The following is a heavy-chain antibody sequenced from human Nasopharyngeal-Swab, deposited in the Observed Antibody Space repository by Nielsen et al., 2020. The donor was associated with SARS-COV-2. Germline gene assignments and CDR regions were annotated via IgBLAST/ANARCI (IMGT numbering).Heavy chain of an antibody. V-gene: IGHV4-34*01. J-gene: IGHJ4*02. CDR3: ARRSSNCYAGCYFDS. Sequence: SETLSLTCVVSGGSFTGYYWTWIRQAPGKGLEWIGEVNHSGDTNYNPALNSRVTIAIDMSKRHFSLKLTSRTAADTAVYYCARRSSNCYAGCYFDSWGQGALVPVSS. D-gene: IGHD2-2*01. CDR1: GGSFTGYY. CDR2: VNHSGDT.